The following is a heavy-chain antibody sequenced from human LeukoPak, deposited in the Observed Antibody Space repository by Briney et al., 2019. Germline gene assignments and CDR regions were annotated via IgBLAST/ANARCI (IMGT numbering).Heavy chain of an antibody. CDR2: ISSSSSYI. CDR1: GFTFSSYS. CDR3: ASEGVDD. Sequence: KSGGSLRLSRAASGFTFSSYSMNWVREAPGKGLEWVSSISSSSSYIYYADSVKGRFTISRDNAKNPLYLQMNSLRAEDTAVYYCASEGVDDWGQGTPVTVSS. V-gene: IGHV3-21*01. J-gene: IGHJ4*02. D-gene: IGHD3-16*01.